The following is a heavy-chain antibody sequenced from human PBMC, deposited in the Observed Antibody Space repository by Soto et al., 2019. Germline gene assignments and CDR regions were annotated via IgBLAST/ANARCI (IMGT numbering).Heavy chain of an antibody. CDR1: GGSISSGGYC. J-gene: IGHJ6*02. CDR3: ARVFGFGGMDV. D-gene: IGHD3-10*01. V-gene: IGHV4-31*03. CDR2: IYYSGST. Sequence: SETLSLPSTVSGGSISSGGYCCSRIRQHPGKGLEWIGYIYYSGSTYYNPSLKSRVTISVDTSKNQFSLKLSSVTAADTAVYYCARVFGFGGMDVWGQGTTVTVSS.